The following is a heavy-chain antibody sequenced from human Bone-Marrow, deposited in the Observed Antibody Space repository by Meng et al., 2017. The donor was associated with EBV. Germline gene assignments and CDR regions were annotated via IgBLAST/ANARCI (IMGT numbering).Heavy chain of an antibody. D-gene: IGHD6-19*01. J-gene: IGHJ4*02. V-gene: IGHV3-21*01. Sequence: ELQLVEAGGGLVKPGGSLRLSCAASGFTFSSYSMNWVRQAPGKGLEWVSSISSSSYIYYADSVKGRFTISRDNAKNSLYLQMNSLRAEDTAVYYCARDSPPSVAGGATADYWGQGTLVTVSS. CDR1: GFTFSSYS. CDR3: ARDSPPSVAGGATADY. CDR2: ISSSSYI.